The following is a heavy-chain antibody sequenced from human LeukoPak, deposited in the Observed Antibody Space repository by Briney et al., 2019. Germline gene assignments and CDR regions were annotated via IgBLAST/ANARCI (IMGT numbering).Heavy chain of an antibody. J-gene: IGHJ3*01. Sequence: GGSLSLSCAASGFSFRRYAMNWVRQAPGRGLEWVAVISGPGPSTVYADSVKGRFTISRDNSKNTLFLQLDSLRVEDTAIYYCAKEEMPHAFDLWGQGTMVIVSS. D-gene: IGHD5-24*01. V-gene: IGHV3-23*01. CDR3: AKEEMPHAFDL. CDR1: GFSFRRYA. CDR2: ISGPGPST.